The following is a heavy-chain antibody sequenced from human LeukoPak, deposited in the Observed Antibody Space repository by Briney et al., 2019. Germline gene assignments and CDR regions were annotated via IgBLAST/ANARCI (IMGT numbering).Heavy chain of an antibody. CDR3: ARPLFGAISPGY. D-gene: IGHD3-10*01. CDR1: GFTFSSHW. CDR2: IKEDGSET. Sequence: GGSLRLSCAASGFTFSSHWMTWVRQAPGRGLECVANIKEDGSETFYGDSVKGRFTISRDNAENSLNLQMNNLSPEDTAMYYCARPLFGAISPGYWGQGTLVTVSS. V-gene: IGHV3-7*01. J-gene: IGHJ4*02.